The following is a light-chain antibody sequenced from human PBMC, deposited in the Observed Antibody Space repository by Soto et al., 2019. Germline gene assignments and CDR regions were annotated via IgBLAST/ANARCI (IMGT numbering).Light chain of an antibody. Sequence: QSVLTQPPSVSGAPGQRVTISCTGSSSNIGAGYDVHWYQQLPGTAPKLLIYSNNNRPSGVPDRFSGSKSGTSASLAITGLQAEDEADDYCQSFDSSLSGWVFGGGTKVTVL. J-gene: IGLJ3*02. CDR1: SSNIGAGYD. CDR2: SNN. V-gene: IGLV1-40*01. CDR3: QSFDSSLSGWV.